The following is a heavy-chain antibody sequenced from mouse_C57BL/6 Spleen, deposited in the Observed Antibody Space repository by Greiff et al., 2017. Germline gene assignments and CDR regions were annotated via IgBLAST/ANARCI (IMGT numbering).Heavy chain of an antibody. V-gene: IGHV1-69*01. CDR2: IDPSDSYT. D-gene: IGHD1-1*01. CDR3: ARGYYSSRWYFDV. CDR1: GYTFTSYW. Sequence: VQLQQPGAELVMPGASVKLSCTASGYTFTSYWMHWVKQRPGQGLEWIGEIDPSDSYTNYNQKFKGKSTLTVDKSSSTAYMQLSSLTSEDSAVYYCARGYYSSRWYFDVWGTGTTVTVSS. J-gene: IGHJ1*03.